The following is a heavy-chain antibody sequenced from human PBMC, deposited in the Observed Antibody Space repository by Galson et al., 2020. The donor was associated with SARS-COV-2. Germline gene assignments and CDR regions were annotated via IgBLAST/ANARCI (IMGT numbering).Heavy chain of an antibody. V-gene: IGHV3-48*01. Sequence: GGSLRLPCAASGFTFSSYSVNWVRQAPGKGLEWVSYISSSSSTIYYADSVKGRFTISRDNAKNSLYLQMNSLRAEDTAVYYCASQWELFDYWGQGTLVTVSS. CDR3: ASQWELFDY. CDR2: ISSSSSTI. D-gene: IGHD1-26*01. J-gene: IGHJ4*02. CDR1: GFTFSSYS.